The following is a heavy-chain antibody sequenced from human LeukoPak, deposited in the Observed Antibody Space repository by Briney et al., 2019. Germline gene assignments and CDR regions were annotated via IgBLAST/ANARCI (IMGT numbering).Heavy chain of an antibody. Sequence: PGRSLRLSCAASGFTFSSYAMHWVRQAPGKGLEWVAVISYDGSNKYYADSVKGRFTISRDNSKNTLYLQMNSLRAEDTAVYYCARGGYGSALNYFDYWGQGTLVTVSS. D-gene: IGHD3-10*01. CDR1: GFTFSSYA. CDR2: ISYDGSNK. J-gene: IGHJ4*02. CDR3: ARGGYGSALNYFDY. V-gene: IGHV3-30-3*01.